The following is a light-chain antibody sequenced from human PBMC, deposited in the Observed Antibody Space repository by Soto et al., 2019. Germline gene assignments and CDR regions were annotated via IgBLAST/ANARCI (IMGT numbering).Light chain of an antibody. J-gene: IGLJ2*01. CDR2: EVN. Sequence: QSVLTQPPSASGSPGQSVTISCTGTSSDVGGYNYVSWYQQHPCKVPKLMIYEVNKRPSGVPDRFSGSKSGNTASLTLSGLQAEDEADYYCSSYAGSNNLVFGGGTKLTVL. CDR3: SSYAGSNNLV. V-gene: IGLV2-8*01. CDR1: SSDVGGYNY.